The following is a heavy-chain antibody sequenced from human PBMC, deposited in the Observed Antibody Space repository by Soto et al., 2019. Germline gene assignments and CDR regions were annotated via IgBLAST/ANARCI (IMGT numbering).Heavy chain of an antibody. CDR1: GGSISSYY. Sequence: SETLSLTCTVSGGSISSYYWSWIRQPPGKGLEWIGYIYYSGSTNYSPSLKSRVTISVDTSKNQFSLKLSSVTAADTAVYYCARHRYDILTPYMDVWGKGTTVTVSS. D-gene: IGHD3-9*01. V-gene: IGHV4-59*08. J-gene: IGHJ6*03. CDR2: IYYSGST. CDR3: ARHRYDILTPYMDV.